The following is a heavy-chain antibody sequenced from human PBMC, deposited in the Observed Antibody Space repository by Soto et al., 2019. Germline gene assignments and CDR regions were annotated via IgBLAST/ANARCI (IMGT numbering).Heavy chain of an antibody. CDR1: GGTFSSYA. CDR2: IIPIFGTA. J-gene: IGHJ6*02. CDR3: ARSSYSSGWYLYYGMDV. Sequence: QVQLVQSGAEVKKPGSSVKVSCKASGGTFSSYAISWVRQAPGQWLEWMGGIIPIFGTANYAQKFQGRVTSTADESTSTAYMELSSLRSEDTAVYYCARSSYSSGWYLYYGMDVWGQGTTVTVSS. V-gene: IGHV1-69*01. D-gene: IGHD6-19*01.